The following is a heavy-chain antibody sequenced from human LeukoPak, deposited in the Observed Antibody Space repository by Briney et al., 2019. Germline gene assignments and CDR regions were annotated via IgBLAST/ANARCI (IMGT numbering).Heavy chain of an antibody. J-gene: IGHJ4*02. V-gene: IGHV1-46*01. CDR1: GYTFTSYY. D-gene: IGHD3-10*01. CDR3: ARDQDGSGSPWDY. Sequence: ASVKVSCKASGYTFTSYYMHWVRQAPGQGLEWMGIINPSGGSTNYAQKLQGRVTMTTDTSTSTAYMELRSLRSDDTAVYYCARDQDGSGSPWDYWGQGTLVTVSS. CDR2: INPSGGST.